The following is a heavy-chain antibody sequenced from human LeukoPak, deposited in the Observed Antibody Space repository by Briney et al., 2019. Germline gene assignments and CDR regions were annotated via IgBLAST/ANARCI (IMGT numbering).Heavy chain of an antibody. CDR3: ARGYDSGSYYQF. CDR1: GGSFSGYY. V-gene: IGHV4-34*01. CDR2: INRGGIT. D-gene: IGHD3-10*01. J-gene: IGHJ1*01. Sequence: SETLSLTCAVYGGSFSGYYWSWIRQPPGKGLEWSGEINRGGITSYDPSLKSRVTISLDTSKKQFSLKLSSVTAADTGVYYCARGYDSGSYYQFWGQGTLVTVSS.